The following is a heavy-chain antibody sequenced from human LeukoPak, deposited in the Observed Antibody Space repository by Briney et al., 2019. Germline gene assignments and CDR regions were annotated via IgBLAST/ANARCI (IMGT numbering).Heavy chain of an antibody. J-gene: IGHJ4*02. Sequence: PGGSLRLSCAASGFTFRSYWTRWVRQAPGKGLEWVANINQGGSVKYYVDSVKGRFTISRDDAKNSLYVQMNSLRDEDTAVYYCARVGYSGWNLEYWGQGTLVTVSS. D-gene: IGHD5-12*01. CDR2: INQGGSVK. CDR3: ARVGYSGWNLEY. V-gene: IGHV3-7*01. CDR1: GFTFRSYW.